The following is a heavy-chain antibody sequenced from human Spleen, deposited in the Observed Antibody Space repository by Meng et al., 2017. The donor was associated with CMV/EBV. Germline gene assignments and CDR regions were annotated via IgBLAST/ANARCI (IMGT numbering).Heavy chain of an antibody. V-gene: IGHV3-74*01. CDR2: IYSDGSAT. CDR1: GFTFSNYW. CDR3: ARDRGADNWFDP. J-gene: IGHJ5*02. Sequence: GSLRLSWAASGFTFSNYWMHWVRQPPGKGLVWVSSIYSDGSATYYADSVKGRFTISRDNAKKTLYLQMRSLRAEDTGVYYCARDRGADNWFDPWGQGTLVTVSS. D-gene: IGHD3-10*01.